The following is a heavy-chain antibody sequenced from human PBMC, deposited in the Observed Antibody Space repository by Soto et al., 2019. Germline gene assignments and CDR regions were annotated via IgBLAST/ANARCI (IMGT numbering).Heavy chain of an antibody. J-gene: IGHJ4*02. V-gene: IGHV6-1*01. CDR1: GDSVSSKSAT. D-gene: IGHD1-26*01. CDR2: TYYRSKWST. CDR3: ARALAGSYDY. Sequence: SQTLSLTCAISGDSVSSKSATWNWIRQPPSRGLEWLGRTYYRSKWSTDYAVSVKGRITVSPDTSKNQFSLQLNSVTPEDTAVSYCARALAGSYDYWGQGTLVTVSS.